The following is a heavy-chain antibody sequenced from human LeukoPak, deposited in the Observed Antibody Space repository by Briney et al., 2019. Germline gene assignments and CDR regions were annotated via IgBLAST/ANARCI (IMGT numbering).Heavy chain of an antibody. J-gene: IGHJ4*02. CDR1: GYTFTSFA. CDR3: AREIVVVPSGDSEDY. D-gene: IGHD3-22*01. CDR2: INTITGNP. Sequence: ASVKVSCKASGYTFTSFAMNWVRQAPGQGPEWMGWINTITGNPTYAQGFTGRFVFSLDTSVSTAYLQISSLKAEDTAVYYCAREIVVVPSGDSEDYWGQGTLVTVSS. V-gene: IGHV7-4-1*02.